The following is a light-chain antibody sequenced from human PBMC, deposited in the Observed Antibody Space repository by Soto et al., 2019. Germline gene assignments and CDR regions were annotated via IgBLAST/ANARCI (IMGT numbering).Light chain of an antibody. CDR1: SSDVGGYNY. Sequence: QSALTQPPSASGSPGQSVTISCTGTSSDVGGYNYVSWYQQHPGKAPKLMIYEVNKRPSGVPDRFSGSKSGNTASLTVSDLQVEDEADYYCTSYAGSNNFVFGSGTKVTVL. V-gene: IGLV2-8*01. J-gene: IGLJ1*01. CDR3: TSYAGSNNFV. CDR2: EVN.